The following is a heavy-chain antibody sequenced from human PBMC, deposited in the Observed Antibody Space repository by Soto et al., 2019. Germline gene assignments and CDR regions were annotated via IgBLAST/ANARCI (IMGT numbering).Heavy chain of an antibody. D-gene: IGHD2-15*01. CDR2: IYHSGNT. Sequence: QVQLQESGPGLVKPSETLSLTCTVSGGSIRNVYWSWIRQPPGKGLEWIGFIYHSGNTKYNPSLKSRITITIDTSNNQSSLSLNSVTAADTAVYFCARAHAPTLPFDYWGQGTLVTDSS. CDR1: GGSIRNVY. CDR3: ARAHAPTLPFDY. V-gene: IGHV4-59*01. J-gene: IGHJ4*02.